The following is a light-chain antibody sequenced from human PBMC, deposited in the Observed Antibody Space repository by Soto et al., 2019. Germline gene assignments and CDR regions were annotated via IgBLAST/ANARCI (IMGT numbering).Light chain of an antibody. CDR2: SAS. CDR3: QQVDSYPRT. Sequence: IQLTQSPSSLSASVGDTVTITCRASQAIGSYFAWYQQRPGTAPKLLIYSASTLHSGVPSRFSGSGSGTDFTLNISILQPEDFATYYCQQVDSYPRTFGPGTTVEI. CDR1: QAIGSY. J-gene: IGKJ3*01. V-gene: IGKV1-9*01.